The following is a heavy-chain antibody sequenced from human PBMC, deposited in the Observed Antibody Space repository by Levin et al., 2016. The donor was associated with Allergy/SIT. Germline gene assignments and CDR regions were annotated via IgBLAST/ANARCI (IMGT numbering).Heavy chain of an antibody. Sequence: SETLSLTCSVSGASISRYFWSWIRQPPGKGLEWLGYIYYSGTTSYNPSLNNRATMSLDTAKSSFSLELTSVTAADTAVYYCARITSSGARHFDSWGQGTLVTVSS. CDR1: GASISRYF. D-gene: IGHD1-26*01. CDR2: IYYSGTT. V-gene: IGHV4-59*01. CDR3: ARITSSGARHFDS. J-gene: IGHJ4*02.